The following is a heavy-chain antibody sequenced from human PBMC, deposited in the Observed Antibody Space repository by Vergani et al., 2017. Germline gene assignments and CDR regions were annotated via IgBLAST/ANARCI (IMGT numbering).Heavy chain of an antibody. V-gene: IGHV4-59*01. CDR2: IYYSGST. D-gene: IGHD2-2*01. Sequence: QVQLQESGPGLVKPAETLSLTCTVSGGSISSYYWSWIRQPPGKGLEWIGYIYYSGSTNYYPSRKSRVTISVDTSKNQFSRKLGSVTAADTAVYYCARGRGRYCSSTSCYAAMKDYMDVWGKGTTVTVSS. CDR3: ARGRGRYCSSTSCYAAMKDYMDV. J-gene: IGHJ6*03. CDR1: GGSISSYY.